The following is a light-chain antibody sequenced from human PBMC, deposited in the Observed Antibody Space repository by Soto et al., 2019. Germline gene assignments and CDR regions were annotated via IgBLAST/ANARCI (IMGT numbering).Light chain of an antibody. V-gene: IGKV1-5*03. J-gene: IGKJ4*02. CDR2: KTS. Sequence: DIQMTQSPSTLSASVGDRVTITCRASQSMSNRLAWYQQKPGKAPKLLIYKTSSLESGVPARFSVSGSGTEFTLTISSLQPDDFATYFCQHYDTYSPFGGGTKVEIK. CDR1: QSMSNR. CDR3: QHYDTYSP.